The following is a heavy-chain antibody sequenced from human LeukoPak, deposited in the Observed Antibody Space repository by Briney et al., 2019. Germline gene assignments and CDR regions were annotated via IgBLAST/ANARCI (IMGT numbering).Heavy chain of an antibody. J-gene: IGHJ3*02. CDR1: GFTFSSYW. V-gene: IGHV3-74*01. CDR3: AREGVVVVITPAFDI. Sequence: PGGSLRLSCAASGFTFSSYWMHWVRQAPGKGLVWVSRINSDGSSTSYADSVKGRFTISRDNAKNTLYLQMNSLRAEDTAVYDCAREGVVVVITPAFDIWGQGTMVTVSS. D-gene: IGHD3-22*01. CDR2: INSDGSST.